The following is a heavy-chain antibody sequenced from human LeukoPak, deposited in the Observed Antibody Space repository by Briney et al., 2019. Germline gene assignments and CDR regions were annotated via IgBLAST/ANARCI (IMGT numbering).Heavy chain of an antibody. J-gene: IGHJ6*02. V-gene: IGHV3-43*02. D-gene: IGHD2-2*01. Sequence: GSLRLSCAASGFTFHLYAMHWVRLAPGKGLEWVSLITGDGRSTYYADSVKGRFTISRDNSKNTVYLQMNSLRAEDTAVYYCARARRYCSSTSCYARMDVWGQGTTVTVSS. CDR2: ITGDGRST. CDR3: ARARRYCSSTSCYARMDV. CDR1: GFTFHLYA.